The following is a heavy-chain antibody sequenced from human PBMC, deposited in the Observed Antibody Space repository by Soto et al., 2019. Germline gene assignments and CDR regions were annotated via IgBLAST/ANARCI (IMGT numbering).Heavy chain of an antibody. D-gene: IGHD3-22*01. Sequence: QLQLQESGSGLVKPSQTLSLTCAVSGGSISSGGYSWSWIRQPPGKGLEWIGYIYHSGSTYYNPSLKSRVTIPQDRSKNHFSLKLSSVTAADTAVYYCASTDYYDSSGYSYWGQGTLVTVSS. CDR3: ASTDYYDSSGYSY. CDR1: GGSISSGGYS. V-gene: IGHV4-30-2*01. CDR2: IYHSGST. J-gene: IGHJ4*02.